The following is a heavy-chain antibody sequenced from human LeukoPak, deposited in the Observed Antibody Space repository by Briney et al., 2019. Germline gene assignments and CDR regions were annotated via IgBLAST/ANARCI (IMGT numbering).Heavy chain of an antibody. J-gene: IGHJ6*02. CDR3: ARGPWIQLWSNYYYYGMDV. CDR1: GGSISSGGYY. D-gene: IGHD5-18*01. CDR2: IYHSGST. V-gene: IGHV4-30-2*01. Sequence: SQTLSLTCTVSGGSISSGGYYWSWIRQHPGKGLEWIGYIYHSGSTYYNPSLKSRVTISVDRSKNQFSLRLSSVTAADTAVYYCARGPWIQLWSNYYYYGMDVWGQGTTVTVSS.